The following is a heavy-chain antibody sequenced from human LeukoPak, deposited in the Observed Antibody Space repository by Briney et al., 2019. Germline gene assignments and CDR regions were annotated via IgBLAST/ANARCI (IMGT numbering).Heavy chain of an antibody. CDR3: ANSPRDYYGSGSSHPFDS. Sequence: PGGSLRLSCAASGFTFSSYAMSWVRQAPGKGLERVSAISGSGDSTYYADSVKGRFTISRDNSKNTLYLQMNGLRAEDTAVYYCANSPRDYYGSGSSHPFDSWGQGTLVTVSS. V-gene: IGHV3-23*01. D-gene: IGHD3-10*01. J-gene: IGHJ4*02. CDR1: GFTFSSYA. CDR2: ISGSGDST.